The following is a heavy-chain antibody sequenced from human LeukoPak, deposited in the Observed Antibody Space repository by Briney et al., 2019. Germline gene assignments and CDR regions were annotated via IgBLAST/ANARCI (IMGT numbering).Heavy chain of an antibody. CDR3: ASSGCSSTSCYAPYGMDV. J-gene: IGHJ6*02. CDR2: INPNSWGT. D-gene: IGHD2-2*01. Sequence: GASVKLSCKASGYTLTRYYIHGVRHAPGQGLEWGGYINPNSWGTNYAQKFQGRDTMTRDTSISRAYMELSRLRSDDTAVYYCASSGCSSTSCYAPYGMDVWGQGTTVTVSS. V-gene: IGHV1-2*02. CDR1: GYTLTRYY.